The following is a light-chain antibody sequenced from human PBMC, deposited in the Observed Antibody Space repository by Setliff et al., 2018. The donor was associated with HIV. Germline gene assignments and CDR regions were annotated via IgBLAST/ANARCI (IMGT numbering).Light chain of an antibody. V-gene: IGLV2-11*01. Sequence: QSVLTQPRSVSGSPGQSVTISCTATTSKVGNFNYVSWYQQHPGKAPKFIMFDVSQRPSGVPHRFSGSKSGNTAYLTISGLQAEDEAVYHCSVWDDRLSAVVFGGGTKVTVL. CDR1: TSKVGNFNY. CDR3: SVWDDRLSAVV. J-gene: IGLJ2*01. CDR2: DVS.